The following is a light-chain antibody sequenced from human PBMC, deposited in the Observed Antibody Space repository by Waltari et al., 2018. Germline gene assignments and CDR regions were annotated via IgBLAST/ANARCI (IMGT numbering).Light chain of an antibody. CDR2: DAS. CDR1: QSFSGG. J-gene: IGKJ3*01. CDR3: QQYNHYSPFT. V-gene: IGKV1-5*01. Sequence: DIQMTQSPATLSASVGDRVTITCRASQSFSGGLAWYQQKPGKAPKFLISDASNLESGVPSRFSGSGSGTEFTLTISSLQPDDFATYYCQQYNHYSPFTFGPGTKVDIK.